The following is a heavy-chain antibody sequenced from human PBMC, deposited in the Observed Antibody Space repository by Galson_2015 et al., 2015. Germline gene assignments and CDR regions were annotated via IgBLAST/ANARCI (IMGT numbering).Heavy chain of an antibody. CDR2: ISYDGRDK. CDR3: ARDQSKGSADYYMDV. Sequence: SLRLSCAASGFTFNNYAIHWVRQAPGKGLEWVAVISYDGRDKHHADSVRGQFTISRDNSKNTLYLHMDSLRAEDTAVYYCARDQSKGSADYYMDVWGEGTTVTVSS. V-gene: IGHV3-30*01. J-gene: IGHJ6*03. D-gene: IGHD2-2*01. CDR1: GFTFNNYA.